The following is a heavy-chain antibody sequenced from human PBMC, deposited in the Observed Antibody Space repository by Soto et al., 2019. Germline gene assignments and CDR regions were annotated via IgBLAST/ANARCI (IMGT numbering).Heavy chain of an antibody. CDR1: GFTFTTAW. V-gene: IGHV3-15*01. Sequence: EVQLVESGGGLVKPGASLRLSCAASGFTFTTAWMSWVRQAPGKGLEWVGRIKKNSDGGTTDHAAPVKGRFTISRDDSTNTLYLQMTSLKPEDTAVYYCTTDEWSWGQGTLVTVSS. D-gene: IGHD2-8*01. CDR2: IKKNSDGGTT. J-gene: IGHJ4*02. CDR3: TTDEWS.